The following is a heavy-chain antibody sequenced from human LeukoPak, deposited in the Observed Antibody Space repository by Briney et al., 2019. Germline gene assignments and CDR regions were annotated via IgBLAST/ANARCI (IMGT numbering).Heavy chain of an antibody. J-gene: IGHJ2*01. V-gene: IGHV1-69*13. Sequence: ASVKVSCKASGGTFSSYAISWVRQAPGQGLEWMGGIIPIFGTANYAQKFQGRVTITADESTSTAYMELSSLRSEDTAVYYCARAISPTSANWYFDLWGRGTLVTVSS. D-gene: IGHD3-9*01. CDR2: IIPIFGTA. CDR3: ARAISPTSANWYFDL. CDR1: GGTFSSYA.